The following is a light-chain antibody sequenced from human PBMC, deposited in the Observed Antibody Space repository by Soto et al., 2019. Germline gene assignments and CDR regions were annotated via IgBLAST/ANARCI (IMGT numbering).Light chain of an antibody. CDR1: SSNIGAGYH. J-gene: IGLJ3*02. Sequence: QSVLTQPPSVSGAPGQRVTISCTGSSSNIGAGYHVHWYQHLLGTAPKLLIFENTNRPSGVPDRFSGSKSGTSASLAITGLQAEDEGDYYCQSYDRSLSAWVFGGGTQLTVL. CDR2: ENT. CDR3: QSYDRSLSAWV. V-gene: IGLV1-40*01.